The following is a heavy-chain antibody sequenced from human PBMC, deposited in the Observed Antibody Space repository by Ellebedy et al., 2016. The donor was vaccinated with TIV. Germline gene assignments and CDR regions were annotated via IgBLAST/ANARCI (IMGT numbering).Heavy chain of an antibody. Sequence: AASVKVSCKASGYTFTSYGISWVRQAPGQGLEWMGWISAYNGNTNYAQKFQGRVTMTTDRSTSTAHMELRSLRSDDTAVYYCARAAVESRSDYWGQGTLVTVSS. J-gene: IGHJ4*02. V-gene: IGHV1-18*01. CDR2: ISAYNGNT. CDR3: ARAAVESRSDY. D-gene: IGHD3-3*01. CDR1: GYTFTSYG.